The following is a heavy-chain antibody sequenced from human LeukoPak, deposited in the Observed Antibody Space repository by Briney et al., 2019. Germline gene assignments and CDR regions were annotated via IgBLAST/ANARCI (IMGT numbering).Heavy chain of an antibody. V-gene: IGHV3-11*04. D-gene: IGHD1-26*01. CDR1: GFTFSDYY. Sequence: GGSLRLSCAASGFTFSDYYMSWIRQAPGKGLEWVSYISSSGSTIYYADSAKGRFTISRDNAKNSLYLQMNSLRAEDTAVYCCARDFRIVGATDDDYWGQGTLVTVSS. CDR3: ARDFRIVGATDDDY. J-gene: IGHJ4*02. CDR2: ISSSGSTI.